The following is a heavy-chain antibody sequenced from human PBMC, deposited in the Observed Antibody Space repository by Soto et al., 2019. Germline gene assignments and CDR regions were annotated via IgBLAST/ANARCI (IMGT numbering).Heavy chain of an antibody. CDR3: ATRITAFGLLIPPFDP. CDR2: INHTGGT. V-gene: IGHV4-34*01. D-gene: IGHD3-3*01. J-gene: IGHJ5*02. CDR1: GGSVNGYY. Sequence: SETLSLTCALYGGSVNGYYLIWIRQPPGKGLEWIGEINHTGGTHYNPSPKSRVTMSVDTSKNQFSLRLSSVTAADTAIYYCATRITAFGLLIPPFDPWGQGTQVTVS.